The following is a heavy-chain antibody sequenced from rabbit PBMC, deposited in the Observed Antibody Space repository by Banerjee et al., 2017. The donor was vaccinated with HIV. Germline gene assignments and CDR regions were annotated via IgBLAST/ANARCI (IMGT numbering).Heavy chain of an antibody. V-gene: IGHV1S45*01. D-gene: IGHD8-1*01. J-gene: IGHJ4*01. CDR3: ARDAGSGAYIDGYFNL. Sequence: QEQLVESGGGLVQPEGSLTLTCKASGFDFSYTAMCWVRQPPGKRLEWIGCIYASDGATYYASWAKGRFTISKTSSTTVTLQMTSLTAADTATYFCARDAGSGAYIDGYFNLWGQGTLVTVS. CDR2: IYASDGAT. CDR1: GFDFSYTA.